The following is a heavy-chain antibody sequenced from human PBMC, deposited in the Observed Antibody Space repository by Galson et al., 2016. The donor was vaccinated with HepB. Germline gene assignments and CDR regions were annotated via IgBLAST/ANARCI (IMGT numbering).Heavy chain of an antibody. CDR1: GFTFSSYA. CDR2: VSDSDDI. D-gene: IGHD6-13*01. V-gene: IGHV3-23*01. Sequence: SLRLSCAASGFTFSSYAMAWVRQAPGKGLEWVSGVSDSDDIYYSPTVKGRFTISRDNSKNTVFLQLTSLRAEDTAGYYCAKAKRGHSSAWYWYFDYWGPGTLVSVSS. J-gene: IGHJ4*02. CDR3: AKAKRGHSSAWYWYFDY.